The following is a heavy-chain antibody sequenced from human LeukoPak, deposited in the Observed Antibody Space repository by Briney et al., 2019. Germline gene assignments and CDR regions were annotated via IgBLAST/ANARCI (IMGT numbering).Heavy chain of an antibody. J-gene: IGHJ4*02. D-gene: IGHD5-18*01. CDR1: GGSISSYY. Sequence: SETLSLTCTVSGGSISSYYWSWIRQPPGKGLEWIGYIYYSGSTNYNPYLKSRVTISVDTSKNQFSLKLSSVTAADTAVYYCARSGYSYGYSFDYWGQGTLVTVSS. V-gene: IGHV4-59*01. CDR3: ARSGYSYGYSFDY. CDR2: IYYSGST.